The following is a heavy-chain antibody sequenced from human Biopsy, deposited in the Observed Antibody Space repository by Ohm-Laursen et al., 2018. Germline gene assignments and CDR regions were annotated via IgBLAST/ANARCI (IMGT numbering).Heavy chain of an antibody. V-gene: IGHV1-69*13. CDR2: ITPIFDIN. CDR1: GGTFSSYS. Sequence: SVKVSCKASGGTFSSYSITWVRQAPGQGLEWMGGITPIFDINNYAQKFQGRLTITADESTSTAYMDLSRLRSDDTAVYYCARGRRHCSGTCSRWYFDLWGRGTLVTVSS. CDR3: ARGRRHCSGTCSRWYFDL. J-gene: IGHJ2*01. D-gene: IGHD2-2*01.